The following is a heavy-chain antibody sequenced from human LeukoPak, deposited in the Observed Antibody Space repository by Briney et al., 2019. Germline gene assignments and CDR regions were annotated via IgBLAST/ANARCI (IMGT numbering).Heavy chain of an antibody. V-gene: IGHV3-23*01. CDR2: ISGSGGGT. D-gene: IGHD3-16*01. Sequence: GGTLRLSCAVSGFNFSNYAMSWVRHAPGKGLEWVSAISGSGGGTYYAASVKGRFTISRDNSKSTLYLQMKSLRAADTAIYYCAKDHYDNWFDPWGQGTLVTVSS. CDR1: GFNFSNYA. J-gene: IGHJ5*02. CDR3: AKDHYDNWFDP.